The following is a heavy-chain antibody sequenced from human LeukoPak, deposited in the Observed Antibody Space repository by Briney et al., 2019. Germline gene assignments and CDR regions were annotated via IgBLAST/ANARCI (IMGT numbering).Heavy chain of an antibody. CDR3: ARGSYIFYYMDV. J-gene: IGHJ6*03. Sequence: GGSLRLSCAASGFTVSSNYMSWVRQAPGKGLEWVSVIYSGGSTYYADSVKGRFTISRDNAKNSLYLQMNSLRAEDTAVYYCARGSYIFYYMDVWGKGTTVTVSS. CDR2: IYSGGST. V-gene: IGHV3-53*01. CDR1: GFTVSSNY. D-gene: IGHD2-21*01.